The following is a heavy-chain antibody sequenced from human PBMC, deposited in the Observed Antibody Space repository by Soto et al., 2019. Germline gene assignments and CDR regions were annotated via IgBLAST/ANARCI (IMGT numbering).Heavy chain of an antibody. V-gene: IGHV3-30*18. J-gene: IGHJ4*02. CDR3: AKDLTSIAARPHHLDY. CDR1: GFTFSSYG. CDR2: ISYDGSNK. D-gene: IGHD6-6*01. Sequence: GSLLPAGSGSGFTFSSYGMHWVRQAPGKGLEWVAVISYDGSNKYYADSVKGRFTISRDNSKNTLYLQMNSLRAEDTAVYYCAKDLTSIAARPHHLDYWGQGTLVTVYS.